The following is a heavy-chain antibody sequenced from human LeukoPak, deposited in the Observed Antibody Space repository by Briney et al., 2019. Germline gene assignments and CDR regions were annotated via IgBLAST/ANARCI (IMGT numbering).Heavy chain of an antibody. CDR1: GGSISSYY. Sequence: SETLSLTCTVSGGSISSYYWSWIRQPPGKGLEWIGYIYYSGSTNYNPSLKSRVTISVDTSKNQFSLKLSSVTAADTAVYYCARIYCTNGVCYPDYWGQGTLVTVSS. J-gene: IGHJ4*02. CDR2: IYYSGST. V-gene: IGHV4-59*08. CDR3: ARIYCTNGVCYPDY. D-gene: IGHD2-8*01.